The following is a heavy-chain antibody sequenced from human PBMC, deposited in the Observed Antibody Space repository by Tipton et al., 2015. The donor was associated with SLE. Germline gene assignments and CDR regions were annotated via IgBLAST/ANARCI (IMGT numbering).Heavy chain of an antibody. J-gene: IGHJ4*02. V-gene: IGHV4-4*07. Sequence: TLSLTCTVSGGSISSYYWSWIRQPAGGGLEWIGRIYTNENTNYNPSLKSRVSMSVDTSKNQFSLRLTSVTTADTAVYYCARGGGSYLAYWGQGTLVTVSS. CDR2: IYTNENT. CDR3: ARGGGSYLAY. CDR1: GGSISSYY. D-gene: IGHD1-26*01.